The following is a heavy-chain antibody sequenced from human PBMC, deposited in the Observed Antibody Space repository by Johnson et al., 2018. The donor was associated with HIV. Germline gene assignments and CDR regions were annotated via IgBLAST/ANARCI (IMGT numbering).Heavy chain of an antibody. Sequence: VQLVESGGGVVQPGGSLRLSCAASGFSFDDYAMHWVRQVPGRGLEWVSLISWDGGNTHYADSVKGRFIISRDNSKNSLYLQMNILRAEDTALYFCAKDSDRFYYGSGDAFDIWGQGTMVTVFS. D-gene: IGHD3-10*01. CDR2: ISWDGGNT. V-gene: IGHV3-43D*03. CDR1: GFSFDDYA. J-gene: IGHJ3*02. CDR3: AKDSDRFYYGSGDAFDI.